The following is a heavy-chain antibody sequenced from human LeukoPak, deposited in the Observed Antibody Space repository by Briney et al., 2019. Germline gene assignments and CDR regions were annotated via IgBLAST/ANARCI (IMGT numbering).Heavy chain of an antibody. Sequence: GGSLRLSCAASGFTVSSNYMSWVRQAPGKGLEWVSVIYSGGSTYYADSVKGRFTISRDNSKNTLYLQMNSLKADETAVYYCAKSSGRTDFEYWGQGTLVTVSS. J-gene: IGHJ4*02. CDR1: GFTVSSNY. CDR3: AKSSGRTDFEY. V-gene: IGHV3-66*01. D-gene: IGHD6-19*01. CDR2: IYSGGST.